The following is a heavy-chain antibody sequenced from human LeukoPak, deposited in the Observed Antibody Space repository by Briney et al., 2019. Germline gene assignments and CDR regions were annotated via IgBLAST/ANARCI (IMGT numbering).Heavy chain of an antibody. CDR3: ARVPDSSSWYCGAFDI. CDR1: GYTFTGYY. J-gene: IGHJ3*02. Sequence: APVNVSCKASGYTFTGYYMHWVRQAPGQGLEWMGWINPNSGGTNYAQKFQGRVTMTRDTSISTAYMELSRLRYDDTAVYYCARVPDSSSWYCGAFDIWGQGTMVTVSS. D-gene: IGHD6-13*01. CDR2: INPNSGGT. V-gene: IGHV1-2*02.